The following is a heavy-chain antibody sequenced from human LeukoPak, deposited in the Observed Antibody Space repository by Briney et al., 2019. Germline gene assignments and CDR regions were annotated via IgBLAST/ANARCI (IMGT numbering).Heavy chain of an antibody. CDR2: VNNDGTST. Sequence: GGSLRLSCAASGFTFSSYWMHWVRQVPGKGLVWVSRVNNDGTSTTYADSVKGRFTISRDNAKNTLYLQMNSLTNDDTAVYYCAAPGNRASGPFDLWGQGTLVTVSS. CDR1: GFTFSSYW. V-gene: IGHV3-74*01. CDR3: AAPGNRASGPFDL. J-gene: IGHJ5*02. D-gene: IGHD3-10*01.